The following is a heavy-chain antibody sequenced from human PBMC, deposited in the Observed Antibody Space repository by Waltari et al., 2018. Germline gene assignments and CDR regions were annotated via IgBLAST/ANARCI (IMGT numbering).Heavy chain of an antibody. Sequence: QVQLQQWGAGLLKPSETLSLTCAVYGGSFSGYYWSWIRRPPGKGLEWIGEINHSGSTNYNPSLKSRVTISVDTSKNQFSLKLSSVTAADTAVYYCARGRAYGAKGAFDIWGQGTMVTVSS. CDR2: INHSGST. CDR3: ARGRAYGAKGAFDI. CDR1: GGSFSGYY. D-gene: IGHD4-17*01. J-gene: IGHJ3*02. V-gene: IGHV4-34*01.